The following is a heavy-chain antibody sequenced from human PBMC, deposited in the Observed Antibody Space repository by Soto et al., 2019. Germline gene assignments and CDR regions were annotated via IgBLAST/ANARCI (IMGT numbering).Heavy chain of an antibody. CDR2: MNPNTGNS. CDR1: GYTFTSYD. Sequence: AXVKVSCKASGYTFTSYDIYWVRQATGQGLEWMWWMNPNTGNSGYARKFQGRVTMTSDTSISTAHMELSSLRSEDTAVYYCARRAETNGWNGFGADKYYFDFWGQGTLVTVSS. J-gene: IGHJ4*02. D-gene: IGHD1-1*01. V-gene: IGHV1-8*01. CDR3: ARRAETNGWNGFGADKYYFDF.